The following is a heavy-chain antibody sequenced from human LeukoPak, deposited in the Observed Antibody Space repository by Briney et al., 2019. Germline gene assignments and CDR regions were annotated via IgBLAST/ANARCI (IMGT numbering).Heavy chain of an antibody. V-gene: IGHV3-23*01. CDR3: ASSNYDILIAYFDY. CDR2: ISGSGGST. D-gene: IGHD3-9*01. CDR1: GFTFSSYA. J-gene: IGHJ4*02. Sequence: AGGSLRLSCAASGFTFSSYAMSWVRQAPGKGLEWVSAISGSGGSTYYADSVKGRFTISRDNSKNTLYLQMNSLRAEDTAVYYCASSNYDILIAYFDYWGQGTLVTVSS.